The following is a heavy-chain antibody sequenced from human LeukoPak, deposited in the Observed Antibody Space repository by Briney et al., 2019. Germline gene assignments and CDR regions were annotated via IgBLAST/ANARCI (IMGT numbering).Heavy chain of an antibody. D-gene: IGHD3-22*01. CDR2: ISGSGGST. CDR3: ARSTYYYDSSGYY. V-gene: IGHV3-23*01. Sequence: GGSLRLSCAASGFTFSSYAMSWVRQAPGKGVEWLSAISGSGGSTYYDDSVKGRFTISRDTSKNTLSLKMYSLRAEDTAVYYCARSTYYYDSSGYYWGQGTLVTVSS. CDR1: GFTFSSYA. J-gene: IGHJ4*02.